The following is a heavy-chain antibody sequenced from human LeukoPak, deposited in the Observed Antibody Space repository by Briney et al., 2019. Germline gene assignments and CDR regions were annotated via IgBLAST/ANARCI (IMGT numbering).Heavy chain of an antibody. CDR3: ASSALGGGDNYFDY. Sequence: GRSLRLSCVASGFTFSSYAMHWVRQAPGKGLEWVAVISYDGSNKYYADSVKGRFTISRDNSKNTLYLQMNSLRAEDTAVYYCASSALGGGDNYFDYWGQGTLVTVSS. J-gene: IGHJ4*02. CDR2: ISYDGSNK. D-gene: IGHD3-16*01. V-gene: IGHV3-30*04. CDR1: GFTFSSYA.